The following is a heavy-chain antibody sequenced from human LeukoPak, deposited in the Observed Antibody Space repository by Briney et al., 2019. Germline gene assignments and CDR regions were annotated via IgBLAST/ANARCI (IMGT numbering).Heavy chain of an antibody. CDR1: GFTVSSNY. CDR2: ISGSGGST. D-gene: IGHD4-17*01. Sequence: GGSLRLSCAASGFTVSSNYMSWVRQAPGKGLEWVSAISGSGGSTYYADSVKGRFTISRDNSKNTLYLQMNSLRAEDTAVYYCAKVYGDYLWYFDLWGRGTLVTVSS. V-gene: IGHV3-23*01. CDR3: AKVYGDYLWYFDL. J-gene: IGHJ2*01.